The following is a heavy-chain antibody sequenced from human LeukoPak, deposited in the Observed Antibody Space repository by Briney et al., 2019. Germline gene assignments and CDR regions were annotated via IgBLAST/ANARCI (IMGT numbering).Heavy chain of an antibody. CDR1: GGSFSGYY. D-gene: IGHD1-26*01. CDR3: ARQRIGYDY. CDR2: INHSGST. V-gene: IGHV4-34*01. Sequence: PSETLSLTCTVYGGSFSGYYWSWIRQPPGKGLEWIGEINHSGSTNYNPSLKSRVTISVDTSKNQFSLKLNSVTAADTAVYYCARQRIGYDYWGQGTLVTVSS. J-gene: IGHJ4*02.